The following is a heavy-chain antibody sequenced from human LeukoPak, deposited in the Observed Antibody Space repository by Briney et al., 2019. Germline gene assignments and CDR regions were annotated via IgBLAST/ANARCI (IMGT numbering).Heavy chain of an antibody. Sequence: SETLSLTCTVSGGSISSYYCSWIRQPPGKGLEWIGYIYYSGSTSYNPSLKSRVTISVDTSKNQFSLKLSSVTAADTAVYYCARHVGRGSGTYPFDNWGQRTLVTVSS. CDR3: ARHVGRGSGTYPFDN. CDR1: GGSISSYY. V-gene: IGHV4-59*08. CDR2: IYYSGST. J-gene: IGHJ4*02. D-gene: IGHD3-10*01.